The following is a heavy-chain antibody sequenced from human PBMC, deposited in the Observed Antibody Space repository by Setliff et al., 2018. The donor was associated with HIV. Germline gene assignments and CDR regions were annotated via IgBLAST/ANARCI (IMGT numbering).Heavy chain of an antibody. J-gene: IGHJ4*02. V-gene: IGHV3-53*01. D-gene: IGHD6-19*01. CDR3: AREVYRPSGGWIRHFDL. CDR2: LYSDGST. Sequence: LRLSCAASGFSVSRNYMSWVRQAPGKGLEWVSVLYSDGSTYYADSVKGRFTLSRDNSKNTLFLQMNSLRAEDTAMYYCAREVYRPSGGWIRHFDLWGQGTLVTVS. CDR1: GFSVSRNY.